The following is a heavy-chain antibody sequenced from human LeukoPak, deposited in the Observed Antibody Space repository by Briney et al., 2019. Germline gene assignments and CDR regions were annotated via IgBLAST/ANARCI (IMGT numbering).Heavy chain of an antibody. CDR1: GFTFSNYG. V-gene: IGHV3-30*18. CDR2: ISRDTNER. D-gene: IGHD3-10*01. Sequence: GGSLRLSCVASGFTFSNYGMHWVRQAPGKGLEWAAVISRDTNERYYGDPVKGRFTISRDNSKNTLYLQMNSMRVEDTAIYYCAKGVYGSRSTSFADFWGQGTLVTVSS. CDR3: AKGVYGSRSTSFADF. J-gene: IGHJ4*02.